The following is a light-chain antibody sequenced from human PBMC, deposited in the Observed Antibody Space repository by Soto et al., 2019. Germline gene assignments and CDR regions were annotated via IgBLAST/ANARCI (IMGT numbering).Light chain of an antibody. CDR1: HSLSSTS. V-gene: IGKV3-20*01. J-gene: IGKJ1*01. Sequence: EIVLTQSPGTLSLSPGERATLSCRASHSLSSTSLAWYQQKPGQAPRLLVYGVSNSATGIPDRFSGSGSGTDFTLTISRLEPEDFAVYYCHQYGSSTRTFGQGTKLEIK. CDR3: HQYGSSTRT. CDR2: GVS.